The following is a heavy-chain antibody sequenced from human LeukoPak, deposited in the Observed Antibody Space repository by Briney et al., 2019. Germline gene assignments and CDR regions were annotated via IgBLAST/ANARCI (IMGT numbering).Heavy chain of an antibody. J-gene: IGHJ6*02. D-gene: IGHD5-12*01. CDR2: ISWNGGLI. Sequence: GGSLRLSCVASGFILDDFAMHWVRQAPGKGLEWVSGISWNGGLIGYADSVRGRFTISRDNAKKSLYLQMNSLRVEDTAFYYCAKGINGAYSYGMNVWGQGTTVIVSS. CDR1: GFILDDFA. V-gene: IGHV3-9*01. CDR3: AKGINGAYSYGMNV.